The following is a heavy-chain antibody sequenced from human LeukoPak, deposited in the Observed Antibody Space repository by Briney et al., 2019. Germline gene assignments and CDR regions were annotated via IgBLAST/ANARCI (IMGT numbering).Heavy chain of an antibody. CDR2: IHYNGQT. CDR1: GDSMTTYY. J-gene: IGHJ4*02. CDR3: TTIHDRDSSGWYRFDY. Sequence: PSETLSLTCIVSGDSMTTYYWNWIRQPPGRGREWIGYIHYNGQTDFNPSLKSRVTISLDTSKNEFSPQLKSVTAADTALYYCTTIHDRDSSGWYRFDYWGQGALVTVSS. V-gene: IGHV4-59*08. D-gene: IGHD6-19*01.